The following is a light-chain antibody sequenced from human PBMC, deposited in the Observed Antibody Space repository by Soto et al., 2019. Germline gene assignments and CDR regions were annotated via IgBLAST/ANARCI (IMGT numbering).Light chain of an antibody. CDR2: VDSDGSH. Sequence: QPVLTQSPSASASLGASVRLTCTLSSGHISYAIAWHQQQPEKGPRYLMKVDSDGSHIKGDGIPDRFSGSGSGAERYLTISSLQSEDEADYYCQTWGTDMVVFGGGTQLTVL. V-gene: IGLV4-69*01. CDR3: QTWGTDMVV. J-gene: IGLJ2*01. CDR1: SGHISYA.